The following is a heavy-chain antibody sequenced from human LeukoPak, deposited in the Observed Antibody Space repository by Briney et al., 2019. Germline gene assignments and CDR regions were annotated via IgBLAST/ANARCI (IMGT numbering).Heavy chain of an antibody. CDR3: ARNRHGAVAGPFNA. CDR2: ISSTTSYT. V-gene: IGHV3-11*03. D-gene: IGHD6-19*01. J-gene: IGHJ4*02. Sequence: GGSLRLSCAASGFTFSDYYMSWIRQAPGKGLEWVSHISSTTSYTNYADSVKGRFTISRDNAKNSLYLQMNSLRAEDTAVYYCARNRHGAVAGPFNAWGQGTLVTVSS. CDR1: GFTFSDYY.